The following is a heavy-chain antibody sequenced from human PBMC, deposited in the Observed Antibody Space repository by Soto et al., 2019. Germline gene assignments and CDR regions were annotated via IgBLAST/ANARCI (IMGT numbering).Heavy chain of an antibody. Sequence: QVQLVESGGGVVQPGRSLRLSCAASGFTFSSYGMHWVRQAPGKGLEWVAVISYDGSNKYYADSVKGRFTISGDNSKNRLNGQRTSLGAEHTVVYYGAKGLAGSWYGYYGMAPWGQGTTVTV. V-gene: IGHV3-30*18. D-gene: IGHD6-13*01. CDR3: AKGLAGSWYGYYGMAP. J-gene: IGHJ6*02. CDR1: GFTFSSYG. CDR2: ISYDGSNK.